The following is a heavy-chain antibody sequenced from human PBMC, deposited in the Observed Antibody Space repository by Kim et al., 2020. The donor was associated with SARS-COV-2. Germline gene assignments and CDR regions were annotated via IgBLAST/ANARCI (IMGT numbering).Heavy chain of an antibody. Sequence: ASVKVSCKASGYTFTSYGISWVRQAPGQGLEWMGWISAYNGNTNYAQKLQGRVTMTTDTSTSTAYMELRSLRSDDTAVYYCARDDTVTTPTFWARYYYYGMDVWGQGTTVTVSS. D-gene: IGHD4-17*01. V-gene: IGHV1-18*04. CDR1: GYTFTSYG. J-gene: IGHJ6*02. CDR3: ARDDTVTTPTFWARYYYYGMDV. CDR2: ISAYNGNT.